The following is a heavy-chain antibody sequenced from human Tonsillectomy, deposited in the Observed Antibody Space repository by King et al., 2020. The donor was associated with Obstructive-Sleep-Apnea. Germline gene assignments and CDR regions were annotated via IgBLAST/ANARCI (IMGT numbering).Heavy chain of an antibody. Sequence: VQLVESGGGLVQPGGSLRLSCAASGFTFSSYDMHWVRQATGKGLEWVSAIGTAGDTYYPGSVKGRFTISRENAKNSLYLQMNSLRAGDTPVYYCARGGLGYCSSTSCYYYYYGMDVWGQGTTVTVSS. D-gene: IGHD2-2*01. V-gene: IGHV3-13*01. CDR1: GFTFSSYD. CDR2: IGTAGDT. CDR3: ARGGLGYCSSTSCYYYYYGMDV. J-gene: IGHJ6*02.